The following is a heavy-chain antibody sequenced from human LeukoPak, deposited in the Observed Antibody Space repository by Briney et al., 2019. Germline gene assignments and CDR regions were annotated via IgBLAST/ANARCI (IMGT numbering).Heavy chain of an antibody. D-gene: IGHD6-19*01. Sequence: SETLSLTCTVSGGSISSYYWSWIRQPPGKGLEWIGYIYYSGSTNYNPSLKSRVTISVDTSKNQFSLKLSSVTAADTAVYYCARNSGWAPDDAFDIWGQGTMVTVSS. V-gene: IGHV4-59*08. CDR3: ARNSGWAPDDAFDI. CDR2: IYYSGST. CDR1: GGSISSYY. J-gene: IGHJ3*02.